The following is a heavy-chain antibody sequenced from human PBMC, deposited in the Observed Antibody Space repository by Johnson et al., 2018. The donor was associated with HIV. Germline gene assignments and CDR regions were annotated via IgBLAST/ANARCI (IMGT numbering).Heavy chain of an antibody. Sequence: QMLLVESGGGVVQPGRSLRLSCAASGFTFSSYGMHWVRQAPGKGLEWVAVISYDGSNKYYADSVKGRFTISRDNSKNTLYLQMNSLRVEDTAMYYCAKVWAVAGRGTHDAFDIWGQGTMVTVSS. CDR3: AKVWAVAGRGTHDAFDI. D-gene: IGHD6-19*01. J-gene: IGHJ3*02. CDR1: GFTFSSYG. CDR2: ISYDGSNK. V-gene: IGHV3-30*18.